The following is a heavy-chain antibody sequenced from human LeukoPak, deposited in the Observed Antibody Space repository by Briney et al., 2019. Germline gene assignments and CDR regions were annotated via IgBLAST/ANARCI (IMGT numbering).Heavy chain of an antibody. CDR3: ARRGDGGRSFDY. Sequence: PGGSLRLSCAASGFTVSSNYLSWVRQAPGKGLECVSVIYSGGNTYYADSVKGRFTISRDNSKNTLFLQMNSLRAEDTAVYYCARRGDGGRSFDYWGQGTVVTVSS. D-gene: IGHD4-23*01. V-gene: IGHV3-53*01. J-gene: IGHJ4*02. CDR2: IYSGGNT. CDR1: GFTVSSNY.